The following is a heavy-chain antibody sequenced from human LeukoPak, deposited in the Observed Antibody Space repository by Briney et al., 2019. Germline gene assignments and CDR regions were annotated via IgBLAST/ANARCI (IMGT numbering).Heavy chain of an antibody. J-gene: IGHJ4*02. CDR3: ARGYQQQLVPLGY. CDR1: GFTVSSNY. Sequence: GGSLRLSCAASGFTVSSNYMSWVRQAPGKGLEWVSVTYSGGSTYYADSVKGRFTISRDNSKNTLYLQMNSLRAEDTAVYYCARGYQQQLVPLGYWGQGTLVTVSS. V-gene: IGHV3-53*01. CDR2: TYSGGST. D-gene: IGHD6-13*01.